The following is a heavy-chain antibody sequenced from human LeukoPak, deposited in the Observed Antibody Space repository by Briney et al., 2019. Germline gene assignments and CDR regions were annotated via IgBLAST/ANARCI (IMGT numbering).Heavy chain of an antibody. D-gene: IGHD3-10*01. Sequence: AGGSLRLSCVASGFTFSSYAMSWVRQAPGKGLEWVSAISGSGGSTYYADSVKGRFTISRDKSKNTLYLQMNSLRAEDTAVYYCAKAPGGYYYGSGSLDYWGQGTLVTVPS. J-gene: IGHJ4*02. V-gene: IGHV3-23*01. CDR3: AKAPGGYYYGSGSLDY. CDR1: GFTFSSYA. CDR2: ISGSGGST.